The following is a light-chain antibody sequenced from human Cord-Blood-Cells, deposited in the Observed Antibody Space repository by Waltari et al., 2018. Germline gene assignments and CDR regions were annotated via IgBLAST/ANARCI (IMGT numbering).Light chain of an antibody. Sequence: DIQMTQSPSSLSASVGDRVTITCRASQSISSYVNWYQQKPGKAPKLLIYAASSLQSGVPSRFSGSGSGTDFTLTIGSLQPEDFATYYCQQSYSTPPWTFGQGTKVEIK. CDR3: QQSYSTPPWT. J-gene: IGKJ1*01. CDR2: AAS. V-gene: IGKV1-39*01. CDR1: QSISSY.